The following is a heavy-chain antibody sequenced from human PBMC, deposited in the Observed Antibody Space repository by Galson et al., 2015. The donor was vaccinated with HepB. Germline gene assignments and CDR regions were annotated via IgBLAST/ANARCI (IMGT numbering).Heavy chain of an antibody. Sequence: SVKVSCKASGYTFTSYYMHWVRQAPGQGLEWMGIINPSGGSTSYAQKFQGRVTMTRDTSTSTVYMELSSLRSEDTAVYYFARVLFKEMATTRGAFDIWGQGTMVTVSS. J-gene: IGHJ3*02. CDR3: ARVLFKEMATTRGAFDI. V-gene: IGHV1-46*03. CDR1: GYTFTSYY. D-gene: IGHD5-24*01. CDR2: INPSGGST.